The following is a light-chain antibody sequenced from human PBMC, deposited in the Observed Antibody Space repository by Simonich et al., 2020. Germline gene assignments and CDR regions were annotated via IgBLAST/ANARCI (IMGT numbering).Light chain of an antibody. CDR3: SSYTSSSTWV. CDR1: SSDVGGYNY. V-gene: IGLV2-14*03. Sequence: QSALTQPPSASGSPGQSVTISCTGTSSDVGGYNYVSWYQQHPGKAPKLMFYDVSNRPSGVSNRFSGSKSGNTASLTISGLQAEDEADYYCSSYTSSSTWVFGGGTKLTVL. CDR2: DVS. J-gene: IGLJ3*02.